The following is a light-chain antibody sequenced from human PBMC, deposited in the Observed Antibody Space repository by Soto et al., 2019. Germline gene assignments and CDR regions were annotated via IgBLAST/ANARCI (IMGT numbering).Light chain of an antibody. J-gene: IGKJ4*01. CDR1: QGISSY. CDR2: AAS. V-gene: IGKV1-9*01. CDR3: QRLNSYPL. Sequence: DIQLTQSPSFLSASVGDRVTITCRASQGISSYLAWYQQKPGKAPKLLIYAASTLQSGVPSRFSGSGSGTEFTLTITSLQPEESATYYCQRLNSYPLFGGGTKVEIK.